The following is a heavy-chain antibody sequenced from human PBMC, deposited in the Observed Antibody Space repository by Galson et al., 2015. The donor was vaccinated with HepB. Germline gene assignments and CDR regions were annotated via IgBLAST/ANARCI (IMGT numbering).Heavy chain of an antibody. CDR2: ISGSGGST. V-gene: IGHV3-23*01. Sequence: SLRLSCAASGFTFSSYAMSWVRQAPGKGLEWVSAISGSGGSTYYADSVKGRFTISRDNSKNTLYLQMNSLRAEDTAIYYCEGGTTVTTQGFNAFDIWGQGTMVTVSS. D-gene: IGHD4-17*01. CDR3: EGGTTVTTQGFNAFDI. J-gene: IGHJ3*02. CDR1: GFTFSSYA.